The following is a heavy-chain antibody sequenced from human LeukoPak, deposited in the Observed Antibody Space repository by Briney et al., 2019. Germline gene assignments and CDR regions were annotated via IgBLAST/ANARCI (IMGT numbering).Heavy chain of an antibody. CDR3: AKVTYGSGTYGAFDS. Sequence: GGSLRLSCAASGFTLSSYAMSWVRQGPGKGLEWVSAISVSGNTYHADSVKGRFTISRDSSKNTLYLQMNSLRAGDAAVYYCAKVTYGSGTYGAFDSWGQGTLVTVSS. CDR1: GFTLSSYA. CDR2: ISVSGNT. D-gene: IGHD3-10*01. J-gene: IGHJ4*02. V-gene: IGHV3-23*01.